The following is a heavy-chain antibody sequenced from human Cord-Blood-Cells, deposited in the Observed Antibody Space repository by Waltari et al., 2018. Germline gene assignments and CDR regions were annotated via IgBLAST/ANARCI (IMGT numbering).Heavy chain of an antibody. CDR1: GYTFTGYY. Sequence: QVQLVQSGAEVKKPGASVKVSCKASGYTFTGYYMHWVRQAPGKGLEWMGWVNPNRGGTNYAHKFQGRVTMTRDTSSSTAYRELSRLRSDDTAGYYCARGNWNYELDWGQGTLVTVSS. V-gene: IGHV1-2*07. CDR2: VNPNRGGT. D-gene: IGHD1-7*01. CDR3: ARGNWNYELD. J-gene: IGHJ4*02.